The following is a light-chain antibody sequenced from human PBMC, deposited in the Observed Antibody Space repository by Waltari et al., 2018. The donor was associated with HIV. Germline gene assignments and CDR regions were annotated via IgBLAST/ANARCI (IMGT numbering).Light chain of an antibody. J-gene: IGLJ2*01. CDR2: VGTGGVVG. CDR1: SVYSNSK. Sequence: QPVLTQPPSASASLGASVTLTCTLSSVYSNSKVDWYQQRPGKGPRFVMRVGTGGVVGSKGDGIPDRFSVLGSGLNRYLTINNIQEEDESDYYCGADHGSGSNWVFGGGTKLTVL. V-gene: IGLV9-49*01. CDR3: GADHGSGSNWV.